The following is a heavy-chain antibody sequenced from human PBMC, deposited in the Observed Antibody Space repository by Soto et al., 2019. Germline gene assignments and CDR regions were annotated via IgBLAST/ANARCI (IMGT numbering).Heavy chain of an antibody. D-gene: IGHD3-22*01. Sequence: ASVKVSCKASGYTFTSYGISWVRQAPGQGLEWMGWISAYNGNTNYAQKLQGRVTMTTDTSTSTAYMELRSLRSDDTAVYYCARNYYDSSGYYYVWFDPWGQGTLVTVS. CDR3: ARNYYDSSGYYYVWFDP. CDR1: GYTFTSYG. V-gene: IGHV1-18*01. CDR2: ISAYNGNT. J-gene: IGHJ5*02.